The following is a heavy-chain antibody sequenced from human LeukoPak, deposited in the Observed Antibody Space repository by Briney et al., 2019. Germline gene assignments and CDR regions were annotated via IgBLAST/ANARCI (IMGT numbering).Heavy chain of an antibody. CDR2: IYPGDSDT. D-gene: IGHD2-15*01. CDR1: GYSFTSYW. J-gene: IGHJ4*02. CDR3: ARGDCSGGSCYREGLYYFDY. Sequence: LGESLKISCKGSGYSFTSYWIGWVRQMPGKGLEWMGIIYPGDSDTRYSPSFQGQVTISADKSISTAYLQWSSLKASDTAMYYYARGDCSGGSCYREGLYYFDYWGQGTLVTVSS. V-gene: IGHV5-51*01.